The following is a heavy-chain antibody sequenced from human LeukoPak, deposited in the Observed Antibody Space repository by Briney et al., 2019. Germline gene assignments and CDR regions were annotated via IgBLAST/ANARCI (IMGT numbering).Heavy chain of an antibody. J-gene: IGHJ4*02. D-gene: IGHD3-3*01. CDR3: AIRGRYYDFWSGIVDY. CDR1: GFTVSSNY. V-gene: IGHV3-66*02. Sequence: GGSLRPSCAASGFTVSSNYMSWVRQAPGKGLEWGSVIYSGGSTYYADSVKGRFTISRDNSKNTLYLQMNSLRAEDTAVYYCAIRGRYYDFWSGIVDYWGQGTLVTVSS. CDR2: IYSGGST.